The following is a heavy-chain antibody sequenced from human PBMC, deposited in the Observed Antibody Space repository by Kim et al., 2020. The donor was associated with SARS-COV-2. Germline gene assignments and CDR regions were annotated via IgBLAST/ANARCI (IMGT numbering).Heavy chain of an antibody. J-gene: IGHJ4*02. CDR1: GYTFTGYY. D-gene: IGHD3-22*01. CDR3: ARDGIGNYYDSSGYLGAAY. Sequence: ASVKVSCKASGYTFTGYYIHWVRQAPGQGLEWMGWINPNSGGTNYAQKFQGRVTMTRDTSISTAYMELSRLRSDDTAVYYCARDGIGNYYDSSGYLGAAYWGQRTLVTVS. CDR2: INPNSGGT. V-gene: IGHV1-2*02.